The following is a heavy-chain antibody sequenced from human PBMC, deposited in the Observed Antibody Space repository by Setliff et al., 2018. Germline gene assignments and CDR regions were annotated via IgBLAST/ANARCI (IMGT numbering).Heavy chain of an antibody. D-gene: IGHD1-1*01. Sequence: PSETLSLTCTVSGGSISPHYWSWIRQPAGKGLEWIGRVYNDGSTNYNPSLKSRLTMSVDTSQNQFSLKLRSVTAADTAVYFCARTGTYRYFDYWGQGTLVTVSS. J-gene: IGHJ4*02. CDR1: GGSISPHY. CDR2: VYNDGST. V-gene: IGHV4-4*07. CDR3: ARTGTYRYFDY.